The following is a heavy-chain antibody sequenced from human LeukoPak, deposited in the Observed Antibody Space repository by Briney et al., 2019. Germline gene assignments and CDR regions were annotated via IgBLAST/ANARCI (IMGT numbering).Heavy chain of an antibody. D-gene: IGHD3-22*01. CDR3: ANSQDTPAYFDSNGYKFDY. CDR1: GFTFSSYA. J-gene: IGHJ4*02. Sequence: GGSLRLSCAASGFTFSSYAMHWVRQAPGKGLEWVAVISYDGSNKYYADSVEGRFTISRDNSKNTLYLQMISLRAEDTAVYYCANSQDTPAYFDSNGYKFDYWGQGTLVTVSS. CDR2: ISYDGSNK. V-gene: IGHV3-30-3*01.